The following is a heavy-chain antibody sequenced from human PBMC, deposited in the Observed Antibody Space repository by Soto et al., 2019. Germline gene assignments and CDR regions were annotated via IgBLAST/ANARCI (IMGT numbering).Heavy chain of an antibody. Sequence: QVQLVESGGGVVQPGRSLRLSCVASGFTFSSYGMHWVRQAPGKGLEWVAVISYDGSNKYYADSVKGRFTISRDNSKNTLYLQMNSLRAEDTAVYYCAKEGSSSSGSDYWGQGTLVTVSS. D-gene: IGHD6-6*01. J-gene: IGHJ4*02. V-gene: IGHV3-30*18. CDR1: GFTFSSYG. CDR3: AKEGSSSSGSDY. CDR2: ISYDGSNK.